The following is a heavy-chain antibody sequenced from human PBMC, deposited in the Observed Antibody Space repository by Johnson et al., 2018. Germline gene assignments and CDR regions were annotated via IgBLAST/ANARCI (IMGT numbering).Heavy chain of an antibody. D-gene: IGHD2-15*01. V-gene: IGHV3-13*01. CDR2: LGTAGDT. J-gene: IGHJ6*02. Sequence: EVELVETGGGVVQQGGSLRLSCVASGFILSDYDMHWVRQSIGKNLEWVSALGTAGDTHSPDSVKGRFTISRETAKKYLYLEMNSLRAGATALYYLVREKGWWGMDGVGQGTTVTVSS. CDR3: VREKGWWGMDG. CDR1: GFILSDYD.